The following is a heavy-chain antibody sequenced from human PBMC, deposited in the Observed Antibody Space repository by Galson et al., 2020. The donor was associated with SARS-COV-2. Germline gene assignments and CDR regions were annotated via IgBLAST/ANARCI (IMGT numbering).Heavy chain of an antibody. Sequence: GESLKISCAASGFTFSSYAMSWVRQAPGKGLEWVSAISGSGGSTYYADSVKGRFTISRDNSKNTLYLQMNSLRAEDTAVYYCAKRDYYGSGDYWGQGTLVTVSS. J-gene: IGHJ4*02. CDR3: AKRDYYGSGDY. CDR2: ISGSGGST. D-gene: IGHD3-10*01. V-gene: IGHV3-23*01. CDR1: GFTFSSYA.